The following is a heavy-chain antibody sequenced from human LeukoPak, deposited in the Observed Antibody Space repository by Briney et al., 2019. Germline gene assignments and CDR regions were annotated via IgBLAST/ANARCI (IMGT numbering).Heavy chain of an antibody. CDR2: INPDGSSK. D-gene: IGHD3-16*01. V-gene: IGHV3-7*01. CDR1: GFTLSTYW. J-gene: IGHJ4*02. Sequence: GGSLRLSCAASGFTLSTYWMNWVRQVPGKGLDWVANINPDGSSKRYVDSVKGRFTIARDNADNSLSLQMNSLRAEDTAVYYCASWGAGGNSWGQGTLVTVSS. CDR3: ASWGAGGNS.